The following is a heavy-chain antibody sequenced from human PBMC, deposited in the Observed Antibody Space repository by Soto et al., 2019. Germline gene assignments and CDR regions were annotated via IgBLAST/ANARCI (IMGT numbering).Heavy chain of an antibody. Sequence: SETLSLTCAVSGGSISSGGYPWSWIRQPPGKGLEWIGYIYHSGSTYYNPSLKSRVTISVDRSKNQFSLKVSSVTAADTAVYYCARVPDVWGQGTTVTVSS. CDR3: ARVPDV. CDR2: IYHSGST. V-gene: IGHV4-30-2*01. CDR1: GGSISSGGYP. J-gene: IGHJ6*02.